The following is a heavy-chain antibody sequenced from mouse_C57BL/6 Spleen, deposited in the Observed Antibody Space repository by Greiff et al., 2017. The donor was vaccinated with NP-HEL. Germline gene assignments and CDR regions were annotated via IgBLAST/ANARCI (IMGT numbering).Heavy chain of an antibody. D-gene: IGHD1-1*02. Sequence: EVQLVESGGCFFPPGGSLKLSCAASGFTFSSSALSLVRQTPDPRLACVATISDGGRYTYYPDNVKGRFTISRDNAKNNLYLQMSHLKSEDTAMYYCARDYGYAMDYWGQGTSVTVSS. CDR3: ARDYGYAMDY. CDR1: GFTFSSSA. V-gene: IGHV5-4*01. J-gene: IGHJ4*01. CDR2: ISDGGRYT.